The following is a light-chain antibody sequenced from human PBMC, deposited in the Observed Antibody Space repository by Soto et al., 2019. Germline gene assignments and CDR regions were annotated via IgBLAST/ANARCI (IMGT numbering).Light chain of an antibody. Sequence: IVSTQPPDTLSLSPEETATLSCRASQSVSNYLAWYQQKPGQAPRLLIYDASNRATGIPARFSGSGSGTDFTLTISSLEPEDFAVYYCQQYNNWPRWTFGQGTKVDI. CDR3: QQYNNWPRWT. J-gene: IGKJ1*01. V-gene: IGKV3-11*01. CDR1: QSVSNY. CDR2: DAS.